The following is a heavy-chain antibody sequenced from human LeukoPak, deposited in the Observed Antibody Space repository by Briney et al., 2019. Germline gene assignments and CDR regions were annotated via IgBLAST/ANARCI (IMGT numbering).Heavy chain of an antibody. V-gene: IGHV4-39*01. CDR3: ARHWGEPNWFDP. J-gene: IGHJ5*02. CDR1: GGSISSSSYY. CDR2: IYYSGST. Sequence: PSETLSLTCTVSGGSISSSSYYWGWIRQPPGKGLEWIGSIYYSGSTYYNPSLKSRVTISVDTSKNQFSLKLSSVTAADTAVYYCARHWGEPNWFDPWGQGTLVTVSS. D-gene: IGHD3-16*01.